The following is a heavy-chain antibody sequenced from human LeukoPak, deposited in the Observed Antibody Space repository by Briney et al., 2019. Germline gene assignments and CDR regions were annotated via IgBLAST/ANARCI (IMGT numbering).Heavy chain of an antibody. Sequence: GGSLRLSCAASGFTFSSYWMSWVRQAPGKGLEWVANIKQDGSEKYYVDSVKGRFTISRDNAKNSLYLQMNSLRAEDTAVYYCARAITHYQLLPRVYYYGMNVWGQGTTVTVSS. CDR1: GFTFSSYW. V-gene: IGHV3-7*04. CDR3: ARAITHYQLLPRVYYYGMNV. D-gene: IGHD2-2*01. J-gene: IGHJ6*02. CDR2: IKQDGSEK.